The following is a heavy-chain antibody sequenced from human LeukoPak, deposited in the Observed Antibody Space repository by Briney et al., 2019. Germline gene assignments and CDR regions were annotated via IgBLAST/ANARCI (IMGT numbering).Heavy chain of an antibody. V-gene: IGHV3-53*01. D-gene: IGHD3-22*01. CDR3: ARDKERDDSSGYYYYYSMDV. CDR1: GFTVSSNY. CDR2: IYSGGST. J-gene: IGHJ6*02. Sequence: GGSLRLSCAASGFTVSSNYMSWVRQAPGKGLEWVSVIYSGGSTYYADSVKGRFTISRDNSKNTLYLQMNSLRAEDTAVYYCARDKERDDSSGYYYYYSMDVGGQGTTVTVSS.